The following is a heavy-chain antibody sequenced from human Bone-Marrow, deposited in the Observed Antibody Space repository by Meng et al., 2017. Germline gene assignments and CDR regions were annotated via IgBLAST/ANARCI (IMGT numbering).Heavy chain of an antibody. D-gene: IGHD2-21*02. Sequence: QVQLQQWGAGLLKPSETLSLTCAGHGGSFSGYYWSWIRQPPGKGLEWIGEINHSGSTNYNPSLKSRVTISVDTSKNQFSLKLSSVTAADTAVYYCARVAYRWGGDCSYFDYWGQGTLVTVSS. J-gene: IGHJ4*02. CDR1: GGSFSGYY. CDR3: ARVAYRWGGDCSYFDY. V-gene: IGHV4-34*01. CDR2: INHSGST.